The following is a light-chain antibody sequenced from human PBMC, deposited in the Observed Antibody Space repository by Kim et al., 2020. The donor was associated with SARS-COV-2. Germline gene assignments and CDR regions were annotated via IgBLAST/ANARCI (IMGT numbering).Light chain of an antibody. V-gene: IGLV2-14*03. CDR2: DVH. CDR3: CSTSNTLDYV. CDR1: SGDIGNSNS. Sequence: GQSITISCSGTSGDIGNSNSVSWYQQHSGEAPRLIIYDVHDRPPGVSARFSGSKSANMASLTISGLRSEDEADYYCCSTSNTLDYVFGSGTKVTVL. J-gene: IGLJ1*01.